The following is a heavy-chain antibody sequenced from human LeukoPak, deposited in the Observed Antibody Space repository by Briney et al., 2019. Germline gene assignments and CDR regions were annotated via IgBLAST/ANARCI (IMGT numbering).Heavy chain of an antibody. V-gene: IGHV3-48*01. CDR2: ISSSSSTI. CDR1: GFTFSSYS. D-gene: IGHD2-15*01. CDR3: ARAGKWSSLGHLDY. Sequence: GGSLRLSCAASGFTFSSYSMNWVRQAPGKGLEWVSYISSSSSTIYYADSVKGRFTISRDNAKNSLYLQMNSLRAEDTAVYYCARAGKWSSLGHLDYWGQGTLVTVSS. J-gene: IGHJ4*02.